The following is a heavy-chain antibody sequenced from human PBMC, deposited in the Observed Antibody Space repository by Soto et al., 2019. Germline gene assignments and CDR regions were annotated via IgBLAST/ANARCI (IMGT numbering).Heavy chain of an antibody. CDR1: GFTFSSYG. V-gene: IGHV3-33*01. CDR2: IWYDGSNK. D-gene: IGHD2-2*01. Sequence: QVQLVESGGGVVQPGRSLRLSCAASGFTFSSYGMHWVRQAPGKGLEWVAVIWYDGSNKYYADSVKGRFTISRDNSKNTLYLQMNRLRAEDTAVYYCVREQWDIVVVPAPEPGVDYWGQGTLVTVSS. J-gene: IGHJ4*02. CDR3: VREQWDIVVVPAPEPGVDY.